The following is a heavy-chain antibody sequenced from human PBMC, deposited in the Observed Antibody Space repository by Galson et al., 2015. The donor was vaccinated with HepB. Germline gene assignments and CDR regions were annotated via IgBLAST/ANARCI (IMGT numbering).Heavy chain of an antibody. V-gene: IGHV3-30*04. J-gene: IGHJ4*02. CDR2: ISYDGSNK. CDR3: ARDERRGRPDY. CDR1: GYTFTGYY. Sequence: SGAEVKKPGESLKISCKASGYTFTGYYMHWVRQAPGKGLEWVAVISYDGSNKYYADSVKGRFTISRDNSKNTLYLQMNSLRAEDTAVYYCARDERRGRPDYWGQGTLVTVSS.